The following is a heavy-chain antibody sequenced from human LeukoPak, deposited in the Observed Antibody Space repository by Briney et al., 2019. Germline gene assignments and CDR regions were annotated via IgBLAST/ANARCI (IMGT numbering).Heavy chain of an antibody. CDR3: AREGVNRYFQH. CDR2: IYHSGST. V-gene: IGHV4-30-2*01. D-gene: IGHD1-14*01. CDR1: GGSISSGGYY. J-gene: IGHJ1*01. Sequence: SQTLSLTCTVSGGSISSGGYYWSWIWQPPGKGLEWIGYIYHSGSTYYNPSLKSRVTISVDRSKNQFSLKLSSVTAADTAVYYCAREGVNRYFQHWGQGTLVTVSS.